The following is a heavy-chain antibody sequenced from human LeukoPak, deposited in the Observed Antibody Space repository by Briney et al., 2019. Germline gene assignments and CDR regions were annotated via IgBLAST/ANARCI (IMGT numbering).Heavy chain of an antibody. CDR3: AKLTPPLDYSDPDFDY. V-gene: IGHV3-23*01. J-gene: IGHJ4*02. Sequence: PGGSLRLSCAASGFTFSSYALSWVCQAPGKGLEWVSAISDSGGSTYYADSVKGRFTISRDNSKNTLYLQMNSLRADDTAVYYCAKLTPPLDYSDPDFDYWGQGTLVTVSS. CDR2: ISDSGGST. CDR1: GFTFSSYA. D-gene: IGHD4-17*01.